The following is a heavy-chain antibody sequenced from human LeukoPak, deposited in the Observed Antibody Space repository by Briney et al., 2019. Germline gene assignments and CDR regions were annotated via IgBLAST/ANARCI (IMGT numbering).Heavy chain of an antibody. V-gene: IGHV3-23*01. D-gene: IGHD6-19*01. Sequence: GGSLRLSCAVSGFTFSNYVMSWVRRAPGKGLEWVSGISGSGDSTYYADSVKGRFTISRDNSKNTLYLQMNSLRVEDTAAYYCAKVRAPSGWFNSDYWGQGTLVTVSS. CDR3: AKVRAPSGWFNSDY. J-gene: IGHJ4*02. CDR2: ISGSGDST. CDR1: GFTFSNYV.